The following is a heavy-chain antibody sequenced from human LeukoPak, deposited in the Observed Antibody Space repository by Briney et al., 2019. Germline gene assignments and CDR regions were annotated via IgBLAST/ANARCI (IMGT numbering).Heavy chain of an antibody. CDR3: AREPTSGREPTSGQPLDY. D-gene: IGHD5-12*01. V-gene: IGHV4-4*07. Sequence: SETLSITCTVSGGSISGYFWSWIRQPAGKGLEWIGRIYSSGSNNYNPSLKSRVTMSLDTSKNHLSLNLSSVTAADTAVYYCAREPTSGREPTSGQPLDYWGQGTLVTVSS. CDR1: GGSISGYF. J-gene: IGHJ4*02. CDR2: IYSSGSN.